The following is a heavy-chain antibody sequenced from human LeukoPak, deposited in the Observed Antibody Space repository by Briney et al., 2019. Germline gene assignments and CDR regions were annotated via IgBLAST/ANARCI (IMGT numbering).Heavy chain of an antibody. Sequence: GSSVKVSCKASGGTFSSYAISWVRQAPGQGLEWMGRIIPILGIANYAQKFQGRVTITADKSTSTAYMELSSLRSEDTAVYYCARAVYGSESSHFDYWGQGTLVTVSS. J-gene: IGHJ4*02. D-gene: IGHD3-10*01. CDR2: IIPILGIA. CDR3: ARAVYGSESSHFDY. V-gene: IGHV1-69*04. CDR1: GGTFSSYA.